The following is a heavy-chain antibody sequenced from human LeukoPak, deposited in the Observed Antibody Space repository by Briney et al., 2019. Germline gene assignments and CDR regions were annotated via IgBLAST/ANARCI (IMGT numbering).Heavy chain of an antibody. CDR3: AKVRGTYSSGYFFDY. J-gene: IGHJ4*02. V-gene: IGHV3-9*01. CDR2: ISWNSGYI. CDR1: GFTFGDYA. Sequence: PGGSLRLSCTTSGFTFGDYAMAWVRQAPGKGLEWLSIISWNSGYIGYADSVKGRFTISRDNAKKSLDLQMNSLRAEDTAFYYCAKVRGTYSSGYFFDYWGQGTLVTVSS. D-gene: IGHD6-19*01.